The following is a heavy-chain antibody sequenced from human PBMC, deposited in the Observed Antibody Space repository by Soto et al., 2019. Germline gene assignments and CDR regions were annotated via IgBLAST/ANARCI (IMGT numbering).Heavy chain of an antibody. CDR3: ARDQEYSTSGLYWFDL. D-gene: IGHD6-6*01. CDR1: GYTFTSYG. Sequence: VASVKVSCKASGYTFTSYGITWVRQAPGQGLEWMGWISAYNGDTNYAQKVQGRVTMTTDTSTSTVYMELKSLKSDDTAVYFCARDQEYSTSGLYWFDLWGQGTLVTVSS. J-gene: IGHJ5*02. V-gene: IGHV1-18*04. CDR2: ISAYNGDT.